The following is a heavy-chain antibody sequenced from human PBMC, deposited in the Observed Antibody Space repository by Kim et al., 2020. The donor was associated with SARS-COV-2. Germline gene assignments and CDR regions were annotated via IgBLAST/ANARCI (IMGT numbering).Heavy chain of an antibody. D-gene: IGHD3-10*01. CDR1: GYSFTSYW. J-gene: IGHJ6*02. CDR3: ARQFYYGSGSYRGKGYYYYGMDV. V-gene: IGHV5-51*01. Sequence: GESLKISCKGSGYSFTSYWIGWVRQMPGKGLEWMGIIYPGDSDTRYSPSFQGQVTISADKSISTAYLQWSSLKASDTAMYYCARQFYYGSGSYRGKGYYYYGMDVWGQGTTVTVSS. CDR2: IYPGDSDT.